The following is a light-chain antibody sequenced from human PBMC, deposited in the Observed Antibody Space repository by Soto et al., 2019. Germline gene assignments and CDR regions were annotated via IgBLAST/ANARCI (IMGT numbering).Light chain of an antibody. CDR1: QGISSY. Sequence: AIRMTQSPSSFSASTGDRVTITWRASQGISSYLAWYQQKPGKAPKLLIYAASTLQSGVPSRFSGSGSGTDFTLTISCLQSEDFATYYCQQYYSYPPAFGPGTKVDI. V-gene: IGKV1-8*01. J-gene: IGKJ3*01. CDR2: AAS. CDR3: QQYYSYPPA.